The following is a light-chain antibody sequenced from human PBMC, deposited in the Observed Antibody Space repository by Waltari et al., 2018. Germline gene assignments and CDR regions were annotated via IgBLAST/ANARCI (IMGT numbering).Light chain of an antibody. V-gene: IGLV1-44*01. CDR3: AAWDDSLNGRV. CDR1: SSNIGSNP. J-gene: IGLJ1*01. Sequence: QSVLTQPPSASGTPGQRVTISCSGSSSNIGSNPVNWYQQFPGTAPKLLIYSNNQRPSGVPDRFSGSKSGTSASLAISGLQSEDEADYYCAAWDDSLNGRVFGTGTKVTVL. CDR2: SNN.